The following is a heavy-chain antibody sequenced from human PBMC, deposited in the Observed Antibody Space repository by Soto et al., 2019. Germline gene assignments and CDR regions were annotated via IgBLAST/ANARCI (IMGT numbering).Heavy chain of an antibody. CDR3: ARRWGEGRVDY. CDR1: GGSISNSNR. CDR2: IYHSGST. J-gene: IGHJ4*02. V-gene: IGHV4-4*02. Sequence: QVQLQESGPGLVKPSGTLSLTCAVSGGSISNSNRWSWGRQPPGKGLQWIGEIYHSGSTNYIPSLKSRVTISMDKSRNQFSLKLSSVTAADTAVYYCARRWGEGRVDYWGQGTLVTVSS. D-gene: IGHD3-10*01.